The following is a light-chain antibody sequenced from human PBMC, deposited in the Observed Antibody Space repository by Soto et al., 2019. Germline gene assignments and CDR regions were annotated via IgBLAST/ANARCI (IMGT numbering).Light chain of an antibody. V-gene: IGLV1-44*01. Sequence: QSVLTQPPSASGTPGQRVTISCSGSSSNIGSDSVNWYQQLPGTTPKLLIYSNSQRPSGVPDRFSGSKSGTSASLAISGLQSEDEADYYSAAWDDSLNGYVFGTGTKLTVL. CDR1: SSNIGSDS. J-gene: IGLJ1*01. CDR3: AAWDDSLNGYV. CDR2: SNS.